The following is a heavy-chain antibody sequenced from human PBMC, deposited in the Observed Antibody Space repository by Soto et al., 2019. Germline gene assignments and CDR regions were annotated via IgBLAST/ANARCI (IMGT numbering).Heavy chain of an antibody. CDR1: GFTFSGYW. V-gene: IGHV3-74*01. J-gene: IGHJ6*04. CDR3: ARSLYRLAKMDV. CDR2: INSDGSTT. Sequence: GGSLRLSCAASGFTFSGYWMQWVRQAPGKGLVWVSNINSDGSTTTYADSVKGRFTVSRDNAKNTLYLQMTTLRAEDTAVFYCARSLYRLAKMDVWGKGTMVTVSS.